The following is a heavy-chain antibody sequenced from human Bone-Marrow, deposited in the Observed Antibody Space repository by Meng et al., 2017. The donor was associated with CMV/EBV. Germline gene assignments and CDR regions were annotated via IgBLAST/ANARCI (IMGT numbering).Heavy chain of an antibody. CDR3: AKDRGGSGDFDY. CDR2: INAGNDDT. J-gene: IGHJ4*02. CDR1: GYTFSNSA. Sequence: CKGSGYTFSNSAIEGVRQAPGQRLERMGWINAGNDDTEYSQKFQGRDIITRDTSASTSYMELSSLRSEDTALYYCAKDRGGSGDFDYWGQGTLVTVSS. D-gene: IGHD2-15*01. V-gene: IGHV1-3*01.